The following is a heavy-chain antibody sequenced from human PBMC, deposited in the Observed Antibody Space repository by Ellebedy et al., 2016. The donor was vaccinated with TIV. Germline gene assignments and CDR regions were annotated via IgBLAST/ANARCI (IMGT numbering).Heavy chain of an antibody. J-gene: IGHJ4*02. D-gene: IGHD6-19*01. CDR3: SATGTGTLAGIEH. V-gene: IGHV4-59*12. Sequence: SETLSLXXSVSGGSISPYYWHWFRQPPGKGLEWVGYIYYSGTTNYNPSLKSRASISVDTSKNKLSLNLRSASAADTAVYYCSATGTGTLAGIEHWGQGALVTVSS. CDR1: GGSISPYY. CDR2: IYYSGTT.